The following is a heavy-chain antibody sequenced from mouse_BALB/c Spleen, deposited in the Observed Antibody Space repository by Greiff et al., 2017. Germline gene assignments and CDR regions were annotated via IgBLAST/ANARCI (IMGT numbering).Heavy chain of an antibody. CDR3: TRGATATCDY. CDR2: IYPSDSYT. Sequence: QVQLQQPGAELVRPGASVKLSCKASGYTFTSYWINWVKQRPGQGLEWIGNIYPSDSYTNYNQKFKDKATLTVDKSSSTAYMQLSSPTSEDSAVYYCTRGATATCDYWGQGTTLTVSS. CDR1: GYTFTSYW. J-gene: IGHJ2*01. D-gene: IGHD1-2*01. V-gene: IGHV1-69*02.